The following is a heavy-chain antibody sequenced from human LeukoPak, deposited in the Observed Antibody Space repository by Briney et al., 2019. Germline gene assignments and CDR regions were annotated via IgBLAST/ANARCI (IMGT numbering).Heavy chain of an antibody. CDR1: GFTFSSYG. D-gene: IGHD3-22*01. Sequence: GGTLRLSCAASGFTFSSYGMSWVRQAPGKGLEWVSAISGSGGSTYYADSVKGRFTISRDNSKNTLYLQMNSLRAEDTAVYYCAKDDHVALYYYDSSGYPLWGQGTLVTVSS. V-gene: IGHV3-23*01. CDR3: AKDDHVALYYYDSSGYPL. CDR2: ISGSGGST. J-gene: IGHJ4*02.